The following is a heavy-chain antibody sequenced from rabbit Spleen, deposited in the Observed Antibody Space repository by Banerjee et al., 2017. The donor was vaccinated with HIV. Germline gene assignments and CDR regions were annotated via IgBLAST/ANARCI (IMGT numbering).Heavy chain of an antibody. CDR2: IYAGSSGST. J-gene: IGHJ3*01. CDR3: ARDAGSSFSTYGMDL. Sequence: QEQLVESGGGLVQPEGSLTLTCTASGFSFSSSYYMCWVRQAPGKGLEWIGCIYAGSSGSTYAANWAKGRFTISKTSSTVTLQMTSLTAADTATYFCARDAGSSFSTYGMDLWGQGTLVTVS. D-gene: IGHD8-1*01. V-gene: IGHV1S45*01. CDR1: GFSFSSSYY.